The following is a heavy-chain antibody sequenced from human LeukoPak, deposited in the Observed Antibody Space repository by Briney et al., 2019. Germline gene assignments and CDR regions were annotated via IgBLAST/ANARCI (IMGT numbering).Heavy chain of an antibody. CDR1: GFTVSSNY. Sequence: GGSLRLPCAASGFTVSSNYMSWVRPAPGKGLEWVSVIYSGGSTYYADSVKGRFTISRDNSKNTLYLQMNSLRAEDTAVYYCAKDRLRFLEWPRGDWFDPWGQGTLVTVSS. J-gene: IGHJ5*02. D-gene: IGHD3-3*01. CDR2: IYSGGST. CDR3: AKDRLRFLEWPRGDWFDP. V-gene: IGHV3-53*01.